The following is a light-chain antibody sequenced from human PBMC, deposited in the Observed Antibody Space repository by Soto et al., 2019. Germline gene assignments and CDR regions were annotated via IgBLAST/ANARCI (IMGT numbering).Light chain of an antibody. Sequence: EIVMTQSPATLSVSPGQRVTLSCRASQSVSSNLAWFQQRPGQAPRLLIYGASTRAIGIPARFSGSGSGTEFTLTISSLQSEDFAVYFCQQYKDWPPYTFGQGTNLEIK. CDR3: QQYKDWPPYT. CDR1: QSVSSN. J-gene: IGKJ2*01. CDR2: GAS. V-gene: IGKV3-15*01.